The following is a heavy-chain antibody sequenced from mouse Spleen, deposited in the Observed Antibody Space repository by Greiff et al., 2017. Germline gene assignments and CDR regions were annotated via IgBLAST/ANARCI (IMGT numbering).Heavy chain of an antibody. CDR3: ARWGDYDGFDF. V-gene: IGHV1-52*01. CDR1: GYTFTSYW. D-gene: IGHD2-4*01. CDR2: IDPSDSDT. J-gene: IGHJ2*01. Sequence: VQLQQPGAELVRPGSSVKLSCTASGYTFTSYWMHWVKQRPIQGLEWIGNIDPSDSDTHYNQKFKDKATLTVDKSSSTAYMQLSSLTSEDSAVDYCARWGDYDGFDFWGQGTTLTVSS.